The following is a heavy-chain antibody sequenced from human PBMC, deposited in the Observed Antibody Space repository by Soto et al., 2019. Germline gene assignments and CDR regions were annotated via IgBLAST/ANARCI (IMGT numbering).Heavy chain of an antibody. D-gene: IGHD6-6*01. V-gene: IGHV3-48*01. Sequence: AGGSLRLSCAASGFTFSSYSMNWVRQAPGKGLEWVSYISSSSSTIYYADSVKGRFTISRDNAKNSLYLQMNSLRAEDTAVYYCARDRIAARPGWFDPWGQGTLVTVSS. CDR1: GFTFSSYS. J-gene: IGHJ5*02. CDR3: ARDRIAARPGWFDP. CDR2: ISSSSSTI.